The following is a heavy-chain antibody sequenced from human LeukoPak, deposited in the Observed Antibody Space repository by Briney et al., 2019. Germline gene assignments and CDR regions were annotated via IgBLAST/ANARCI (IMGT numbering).Heavy chain of an antibody. D-gene: IGHD6-19*01. CDR1: AFTFSSYA. CDR2: ISGSGGST. CDR3: AKSLAVAEDYFDY. J-gene: IGHJ4*02. Sequence: GGSLRLSCAASAFTFSSYAMSWVRQAPGKGLEWVSAISGSGGSTYYADSVKGRFTISRDNSKNTLYLQMNSLRAEDTAVYYCAKSLAVAEDYFDYWGQGTLVTVSS. V-gene: IGHV3-23*01.